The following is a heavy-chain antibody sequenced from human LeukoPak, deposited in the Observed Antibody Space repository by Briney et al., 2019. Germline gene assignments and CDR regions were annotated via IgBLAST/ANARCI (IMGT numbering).Heavy chain of an antibody. Sequence: GGSLRLSCAASGFTFSSYSMNWVRQAPGKGLEWVSSISTSSSYIYYADSVKGRFTISRDNAKNTLYLQMNSLRAEDTAVYYCARDYGGNPPGDYWGQGTLVTVSS. CDR2: ISTSSSYI. CDR1: GFTFSSYS. J-gene: IGHJ4*02. V-gene: IGHV3-21*01. CDR3: ARDYGGNPPGDY. D-gene: IGHD4-23*01.